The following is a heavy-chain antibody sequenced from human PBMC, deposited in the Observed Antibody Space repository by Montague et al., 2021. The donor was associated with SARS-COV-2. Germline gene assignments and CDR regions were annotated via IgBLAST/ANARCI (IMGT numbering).Heavy chain of an antibody. CDR2: INNGGST. CDR3: ARLRDGVVPSPILGVGPYYSYCYMDV. D-gene: IGHD3-10*01. Sequence: SETLSLTCAVHGTSFSGYYWNWIRQPPGKGLEWMGEINNGGSTKYSPSLKSRLPISADTSKNQFSLKLTSVAAAATAVYYCARLRDGVVPSPILGVGPYYSYCYMDVWGRGTTVTVSS. J-gene: IGHJ6*03. CDR1: GTSFSGYY. V-gene: IGHV4-34*01.